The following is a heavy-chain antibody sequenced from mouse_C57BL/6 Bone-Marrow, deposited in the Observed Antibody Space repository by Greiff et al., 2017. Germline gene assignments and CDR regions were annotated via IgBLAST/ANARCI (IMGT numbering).Heavy chain of an antibody. V-gene: IGHV1-54*01. J-gene: IGHJ2*01. CDR1: GYAFTNYL. CDR2: INPGSGGT. Sequence: VKLQESGAELVRPGTSVKVSCKASGYAFTNYLIEWVKQRPGQGLEWIGVINPGSGGTNYNEKFKGKATLTADKSSSTAYMQLSSLTSEDSAVYFCARDYFDYWGQGTTLTVSS. CDR3: ARDYFDY.